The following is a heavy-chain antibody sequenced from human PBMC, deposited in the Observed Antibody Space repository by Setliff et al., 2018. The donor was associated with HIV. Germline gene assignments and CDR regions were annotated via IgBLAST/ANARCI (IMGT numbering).Heavy chain of an antibody. J-gene: IGHJ6*03. CDR3: ARRFHETSGIDMDV. V-gene: IGHV1-2*02. CDR1: GYIFTDYY. D-gene: IGHD6-19*01. CDR2: INPKNAGI. Sequence: ASVKVSCKASGYIFTDYYIHWVRQAPGQGLEWMGWINPKNAGIIVPQRFQGRVTMTRDTAISTVYMGLNRLTSDDTAIYYCARRFHETSGIDMDVWGKGTTVTVSS.